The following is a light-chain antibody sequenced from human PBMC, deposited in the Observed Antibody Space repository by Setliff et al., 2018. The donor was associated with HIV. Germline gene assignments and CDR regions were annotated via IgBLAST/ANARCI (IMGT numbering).Light chain of an antibody. CDR1: SSDVGRYNF. CDR3: GSCTTTSPCA. CDR2: DVS. J-gene: IGLJ1*01. V-gene: IGLV2-14*03. Sequence: QSALTQPASVSGSPGQSITISCTGTSSDVGRYNFVSWYQQHPGKVPKLLISDVSNRPSGVSDRFSGSKSGNTASLTITGLRTEDEADYYCGSCTTTSPCAFGTGTKVTVL.